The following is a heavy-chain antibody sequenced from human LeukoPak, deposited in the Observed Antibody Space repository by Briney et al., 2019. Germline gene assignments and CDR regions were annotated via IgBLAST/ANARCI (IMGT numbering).Heavy chain of an antibody. D-gene: IGHD5/OR15-5a*01. Sequence: SETLSLTCTVSGDSISSSNYYWGWSRQPPGKGLEWIGSVYYSGSTYYKSSLKSRVTISVDTSKNQFSLKLSSVTAADTAIYYCATAHLTVSFFDFWGQGTLVAVSS. V-gene: IGHV4-39*01. CDR3: ATAHLTVSFFDF. CDR2: VYYSGST. CDR1: GDSISSSNYY. J-gene: IGHJ4*02.